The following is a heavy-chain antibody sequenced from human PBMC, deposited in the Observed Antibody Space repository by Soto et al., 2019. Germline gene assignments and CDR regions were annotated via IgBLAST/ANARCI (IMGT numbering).Heavy chain of an antibody. J-gene: IGHJ4*02. CDR3: ARHVDDYSNSVCYFDY. CDR2: IYYSGST. D-gene: IGHD4-4*01. V-gene: IGHV4-39*01. CDR1: GGSISSSSYY. Sequence: QLQLQESGPGLVKPSETLSLTCTVSGGSISSSSYYWGWIRQPPGKGLEWIGSIYYSGSTYYNPSLKSRVTISVDTSKNQFSLKLSSVTAADTAVYYCARHVDDYSNSVCYFDYWGQGTLVTVSS.